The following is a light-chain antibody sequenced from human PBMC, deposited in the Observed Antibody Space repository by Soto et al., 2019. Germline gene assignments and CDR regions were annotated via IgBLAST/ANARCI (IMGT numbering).Light chain of an antibody. Sequence: EIVLTQSPGTLSLSPRERATLSCRASQSVSNSYLAWYQQKPGQAPRVLIYEASSRATGIPDRFSGSGSGTDFTLAISRLEPEDFAVYYCQQYGSSTWTFGQGTNVEIK. J-gene: IGKJ1*01. V-gene: IGKV3-20*01. CDR2: EAS. CDR1: QSVSNSY. CDR3: QQYGSSTWT.